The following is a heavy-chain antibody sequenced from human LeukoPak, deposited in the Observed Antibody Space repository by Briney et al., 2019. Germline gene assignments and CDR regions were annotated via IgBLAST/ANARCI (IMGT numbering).Heavy chain of an antibody. CDR3: ARAGYSYGYYYYYYMDV. CDR1: GGSISSSSYY. J-gene: IGHJ6*03. CDR2: IYYSGTT. Sequence: SETLSLTCTVSGGSISSSSYYWGWLRQPPGKGLEWIGSIYYSGTTYYNPSLKSRVTISVDTSKNQFSLKLSSVTAADTAVYYCARAGYSYGYYYYYYMDVWGKGTTVTVSS. D-gene: IGHD5-18*01. V-gene: IGHV4-39*07.